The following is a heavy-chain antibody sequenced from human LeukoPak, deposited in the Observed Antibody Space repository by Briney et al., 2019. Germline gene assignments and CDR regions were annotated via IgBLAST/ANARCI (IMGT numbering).Heavy chain of an antibody. CDR2: ISYDGSNK. J-gene: IGHJ6*02. CDR3: ARVRSPSLVGYYYGMDV. Sequence: PGGSLRLSCAASGFTFSSYAMHWVRQAPGKGLEWVAVISYDGSNKYYADSVKGRFTISRDNSKNTLYLQMNSLRAEDTAVYYCARVRSPSLVGYYYGMDVWGQGTTVTVSS. V-gene: IGHV3-30-3*01. D-gene: IGHD2-15*01. CDR1: GFTFSSYA.